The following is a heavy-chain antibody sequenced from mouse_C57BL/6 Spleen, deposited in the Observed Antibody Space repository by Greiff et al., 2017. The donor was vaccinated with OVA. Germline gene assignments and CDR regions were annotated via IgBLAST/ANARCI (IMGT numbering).Heavy chain of an antibody. CDR1: GYTFTSYW. J-gene: IGHJ2*01. V-gene: IGHV1-69*01. CDR2: IDPSDSYT. Sequence: VQLQQPGAELVMPGASVKLSCKASGYTFTSYWMHWVKQRPGQGLEWIGEIDPSDSYTNYNQKFKGKSTLTVDKSSSTAYMQLSSLTSEDSAVYYCARFGSSNRTFDYWGQGTTLTVSS. D-gene: IGHD1-1*01. CDR3: ARFGSSNRTFDY.